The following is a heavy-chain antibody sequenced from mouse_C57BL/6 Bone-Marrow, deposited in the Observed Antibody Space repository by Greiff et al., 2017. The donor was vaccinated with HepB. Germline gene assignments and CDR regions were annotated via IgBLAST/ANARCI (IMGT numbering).Heavy chain of an antibody. V-gene: IGHV1-72*01. CDR3: AREVEKRYYAMDY. CDR2: IDPNSGGT. CDR1: GYTFTSYW. J-gene: IGHJ4*01. Sequence: QVQLKQPGAELVKPGASVKLSCKASGYTFTSYWMHWVKQRPGRGLEWIGRIDPNSGGTKYNEKFKSKATLTVDKPSSTAYMQLSSLTSEDSAVYYCAREVEKRYYAMDYWGQGTSVTVSS.